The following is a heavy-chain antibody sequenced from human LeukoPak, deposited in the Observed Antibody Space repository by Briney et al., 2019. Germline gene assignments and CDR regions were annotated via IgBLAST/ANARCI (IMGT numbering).Heavy chain of an antibody. CDR2: IIPILGIA. J-gene: IGHJ4*02. V-gene: IGHV1-69*04. CDR1: GGTFSSYA. CDR3: ARDPPSLGLGY. Sequence: SVKVSCKASGGTFSSYAISWVRQAPGQGLEWMGRIIPILGIANYAQKFQGRVTITADKSTSTAYMELSSLRSEDTAVYYCARDPPSLGLGYWGQGTLVTVSS.